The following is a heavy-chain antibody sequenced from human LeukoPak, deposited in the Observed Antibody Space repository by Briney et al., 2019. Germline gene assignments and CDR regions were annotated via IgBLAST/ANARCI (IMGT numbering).Heavy chain of an antibody. CDR3: ATQGPDYSNYGPGFDY. CDR1: GFTFSSYW. CDR2: IKQDGSEK. D-gene: IGHD4-11*01. Sequence: GGSLRLSCAASGFTFSSYWMSWVRQAPGKGLKWVANIKQDGSEKYYVDSVKGRFTISRDNAKNSLYLQMNSLRAEDTAVYYCATQGPDYSNYGPGFDYWGQGTLVTVSS. J-gene: IGHJ4*02. V-gene: IGHV3-7*03.